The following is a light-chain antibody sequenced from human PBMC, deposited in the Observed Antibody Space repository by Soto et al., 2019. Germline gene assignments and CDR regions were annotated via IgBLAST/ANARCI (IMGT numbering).Light chain of an antibody. CDR3: QTWGTGIHVV. Sequence: QPVLTQSPSASASLGASVKLTCTLSSGHSSYAMAWHQQQPEKGPRYLMKLDSDGSHTKGDAIPDRFSGSSSGAERYLTISSLQSEDEADYYCQTWGTGIHVVFGGGTKVTVL. V-gene: IGLV4-69*01. CDR1: SGHSSYA. J-gene: IGLJ2*01. CDR2: LDSDGSH.